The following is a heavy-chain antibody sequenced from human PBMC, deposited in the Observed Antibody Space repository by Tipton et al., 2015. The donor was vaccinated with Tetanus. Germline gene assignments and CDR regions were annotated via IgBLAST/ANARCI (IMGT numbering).Heavy chain of an antibody. J-gene: IGHJ4*02. Sequence: LVQSGADVKKPGESLKISCKASGYSLTSHWIGWVRQMPGKGLEWMGMIFPDDSDTRYSPSFQGHVTFSVDKSTSTVYLQWSSLKASDTAMYFCARMYSTSSPFDHWGQGTLVAVSS. CDR2: IFPDDSDT. CDR1: GYSLTSHW. D-gene: IGHD6-6*01. CDR3: ARMYSTSSPFDH. V-gene: IGHV5-51*01.